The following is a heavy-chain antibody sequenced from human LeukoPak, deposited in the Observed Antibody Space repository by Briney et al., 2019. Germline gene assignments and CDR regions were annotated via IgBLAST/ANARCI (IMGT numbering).Heavy chain of an antibody. Sequence: GESLKISCKASGYSFTNYWIGWVRQMPGKGLEWMGVIYTGDSDTRYSPSFQGQVTISADKSISTAYLQWSSLKASDTAMYYCARSSSSWYSDYWGQGTLVTVSS. CDR2: IYTGDSDT. CDR1: GYSFTNYW. J-gene: IGHJ4*02. V-gene: IGHV5-51*01. CDR3: ARSSSSWYSDY. D-gene: IGHD6-13*01.